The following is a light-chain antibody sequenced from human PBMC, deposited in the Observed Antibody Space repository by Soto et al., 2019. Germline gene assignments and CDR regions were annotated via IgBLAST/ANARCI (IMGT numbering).Light chain of an antibody. Sequence: DIQMTQSPSTLSASVGDRVTITCRASQSISSWLAWYQQQPGKAPDLLIYKASSLESGVPSRFSGSGSGTEFTLTISSLQPDDFATYYCQQYSIYSSFGQGTQVE. CDR1: QSISSW. V-gene: IGKV1-5*03. CDR3: QQYSIYSS. CDR2: KAS. J-gene: IGKJ1*01.